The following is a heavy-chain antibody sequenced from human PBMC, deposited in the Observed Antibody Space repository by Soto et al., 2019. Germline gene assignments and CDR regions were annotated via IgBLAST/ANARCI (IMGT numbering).Heavy chain of an antibody. Sequence: ASVKVSCKASGYTFTSYGISWVRQAPGQGLEWMGWISAYNGNTNYAQKLQGRVTMTTDTSTSTAYMELRSLRSDDTAVYYCASGIYDFWSDYYYYGMDVWGQGTKVTVSS. D-gene: IGHD3-3*01. J-gene: IGHJ6*02. CDR3: ASGIYDFWSDYYYYGMDV. CDR2: ISAYNGNT. CDR1: GYTFTSYG. V-gene: IGHV1-18*01.